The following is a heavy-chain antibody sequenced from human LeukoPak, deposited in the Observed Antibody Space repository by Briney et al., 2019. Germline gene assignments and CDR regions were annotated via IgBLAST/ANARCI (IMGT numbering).Heavy chain of an antibody. Sequence: SETLSLTCTVSGGSISPYYWNWIRQPPGKGLEWIGYIYFGGTTNFNPSLKSRVTISVDMSMNHFSLKLSSVTAADTAVYYCARGLRYFDWPDAFDIWGQGTMVTVSS. CDR2: IYFGGTT. CDR1: GGSISPYY. CDR3: ARGLRYFDWPDAFDI. V-gene: IGHV4-59*01. D-gene: IGHD3-9*01. J-gene: IGHJ3*02.